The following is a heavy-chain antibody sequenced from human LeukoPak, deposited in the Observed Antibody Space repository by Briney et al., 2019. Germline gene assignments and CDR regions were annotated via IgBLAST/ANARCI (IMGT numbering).Heavy chain of an antibody. J-gene: IGHJ4*02. Sequence: GGSLRLSCAASGFTFSSYEMNWVRQGPGKGLEWVSYISGSSSTIYYADSVKGRFTISRDNAKNLLYLQMNGLRAEDTAVYYCARDLSRGYTYGYGDYWGQGTLVTVSS. CDR3: ARDLSRGYTYGYGDY. CDR1: GFTFSSYE. V-gene: IGHV3-48*03. D-gene: IGHD5-18*01. CDR2: ISGSSSTI.